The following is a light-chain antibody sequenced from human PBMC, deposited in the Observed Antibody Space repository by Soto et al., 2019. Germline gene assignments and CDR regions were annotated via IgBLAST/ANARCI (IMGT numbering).Light chain of an antibody. V-gene: IGKV1-39*01. CDR2: GAS. CDR3: QQTYTTPEIT. J-gene: IGKJ5*01. CDR1: QSISIY. Sequence: DIQMTQSPSSLSSSLGDRVTITFRASQSISIYLNWYQLKPGKAPNLLMYGASYLKSGVPTRFSGSGSGTDFTLTISSLQPEDFAIYYCQQTYTTPEITFGQGTRLEIK.